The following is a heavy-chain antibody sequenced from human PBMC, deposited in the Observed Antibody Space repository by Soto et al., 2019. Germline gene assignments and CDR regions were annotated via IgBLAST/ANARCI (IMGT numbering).Heavy chain of an antibody. Sequence: SVKVSCEASGGTFSSYAISWVRQAPGQGLEWMGGIIPIFGTANYAQKFQGRVTITADESTSTAYMELSSLRSEDTAVYYCARVYYYGSGPIIWGQGTLVTVSS. J-gene: IGHJ4*02. CDR3: ARVYYYGSGPII. CDR1: GGTFSSYA. V-gene: IGHV1-69*13. D-gene: IGHD3-10*01. CDR2: IIPIFGTA.